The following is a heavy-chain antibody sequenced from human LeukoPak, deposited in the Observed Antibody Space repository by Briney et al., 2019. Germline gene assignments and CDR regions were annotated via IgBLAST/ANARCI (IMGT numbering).Heavy chain of an antibody. D-gene: IGHD2/OR15-2a*01. CDR3: ARDPSVNNAIGYNWFDH. V-gene: IGHV3-74*01. Sequence: PGGSLRLSCAASGFGFSSQWMHWVRQAPGKGLVWVSRSNSDGSVRNYADSVEGRFIISRDNAKNTLYLHMNNLGVEDTAVYFCARDPSVNNAIGYNWFDHWGQGALVTVSS. CDR2: SNSDGSVR. J-gene: IGHJ5*02. CDR1: GFGFSSQW.